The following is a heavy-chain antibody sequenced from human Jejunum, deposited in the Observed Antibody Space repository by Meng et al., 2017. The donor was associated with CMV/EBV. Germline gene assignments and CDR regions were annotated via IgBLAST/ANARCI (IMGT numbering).Heavy chain of an antibody. D-gene: IGHD5-12*01. Sequence: FSFSNYAMSWVRQAPGKRLEWVAAIGSRGGSTYYTDSVKDRFTSSRDNSKNTLYLEMNSLRVDDTAVYYCAKDECEIVATGGIALDHWGQGTLVTVSS. V-gene: IGHV3-23*01. J-gene: IGHJ4*02. CDR2: IGSRGGST. CDR3: AKDECEIVATGGIALDH. CDR1: FSFSNYA.